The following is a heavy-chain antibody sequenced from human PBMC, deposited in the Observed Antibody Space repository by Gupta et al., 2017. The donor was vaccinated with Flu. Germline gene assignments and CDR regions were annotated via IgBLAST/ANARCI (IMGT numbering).Heavy chain of an antibody. CDR1: GFTFSHHA. V-gene: IGHV3-23*01. J-gene: IGHJ3*02. Sequence: EEHLLASGGGSVQPGGSLRLSCGSSGFTFSHHAMTWVRQAPGQGLEWVSGLSASGGATYYADSVKGRCAIYRDNSKNTLYLQMSSLTAEDTAIYYCAKNRPGCTGGSCLDDAFDIWGQGTMVTVSS. D-gene: IGHD2-8*02. CDR2: LSASGGAT. CDR3: AKNRPGCTGGSCLDDAFDI.